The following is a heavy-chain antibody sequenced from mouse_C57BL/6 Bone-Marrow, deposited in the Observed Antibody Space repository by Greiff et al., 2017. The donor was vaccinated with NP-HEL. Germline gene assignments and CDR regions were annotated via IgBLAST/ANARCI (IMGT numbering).Heavy chain of an antibody. D-gene: IGHD2-4*01. CDR1: GISITTGNYR. CDR2: IYYSGTI. CDR3: ARVDDYDPYYFDY. Sequence: EVKLQESGPGLVKPSQTVFLTCTVTGISITTGNYRWSWIRQFPGNKLEWIGYIYYSGTITYNPSLTSRTTITRDTPKNQFFLEMNSVTAEDTATYYCARVDDYDPYYFDYWGQGTTLTVSS. V-gene: IGHV3-5*01. J-gene: IGHJ2*01.